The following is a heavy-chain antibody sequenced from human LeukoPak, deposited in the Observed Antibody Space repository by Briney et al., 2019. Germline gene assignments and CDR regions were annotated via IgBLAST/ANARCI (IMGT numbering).Heavy chain of an antibody. V-gene: IGHV1-2*02. CDR3: ARRCDTSSYYTYYFDY. CDR1: GGTFKSYA. CDR2: INPNSGGT. D-gene: IGHD3-22*01. Sequence: ASVKVSCKASGGTFKSYAFNWVRRAPGQGLEWMGWINPNSGGTNYAQKFQGRVTMTRDTSISTAYMELSRLRSGDTAVYFCARRCDTSSYYTYYFDYWGQGTLVTVSS. J-gene: IGHJ4*02.